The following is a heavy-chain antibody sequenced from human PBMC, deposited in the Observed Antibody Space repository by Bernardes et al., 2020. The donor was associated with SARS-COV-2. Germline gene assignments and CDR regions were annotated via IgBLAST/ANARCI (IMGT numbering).Heavy chain of an antibody. CDR1: GFTFSRSW. D-gene: IGHD3-10*01. Sequence: GGSLRLSCVGSGFTFSRSWMSWIRQAPGKGLDWVGNIKEDGSEKYYADSVKGRFTISRDNAKNSLYLQMNSLRAEDTAMYYCAGYGSGRRFNPCGQGTQGTVSS. V-gene: IGHV3-7*04. J-gene: IGHJ5*02. CDR2: IKEDGSEK. CDR3: AGYGSGRRFNP.